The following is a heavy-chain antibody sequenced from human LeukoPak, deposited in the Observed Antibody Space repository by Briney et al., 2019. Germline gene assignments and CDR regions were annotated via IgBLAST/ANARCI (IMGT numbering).Heavy chain of an antibody. CDR3: ARDSGGYYDSSGHFNEAFDI. J-gene: IGHJ3*02. CDR2: IIPIFGTA. D-gene: IGHD3-22*01. Sequence: SVKVSCKASGGTFSSYAISWVRQAPGQGLEWMGGIIPIFGTANYAQKFQGRVTITADESTSTAYMELSSLRSEDTAVYYCARDSGGYYDSSGHFNEAFDIWGQGTMVTVSS. CDR1: GGTFSSYA. V-gene: IGHV1-69*13.